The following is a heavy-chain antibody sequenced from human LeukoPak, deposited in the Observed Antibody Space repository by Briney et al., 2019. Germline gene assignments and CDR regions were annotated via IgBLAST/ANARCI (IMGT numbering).Heavy chain of an antibody. D-gene: IGHD3-10*01. CDR3: ARHYGP. Sequence: SSETLSLTCTVSDDSMSSYYWGWIRQPPGKGLEWIGSIYDSGSTYYNPSLKSRVTISVDTSKNQFSLKLNSVTAADTAVYYCARHYGPWGQGTLVTVSS. J-gene: IGHJ5*02. V-gene: IGHV4-39*01. CDR1: DDSMSSYY. CDR2: IYDSGST.